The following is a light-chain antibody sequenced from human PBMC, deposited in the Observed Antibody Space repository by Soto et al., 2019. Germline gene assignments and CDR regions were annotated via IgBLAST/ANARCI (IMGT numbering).Light chain of an antibody. CDR3: QQYDHLPYT. CDR1: QDIRNY. CDR2: AAS. V-gene: IGKV1-33*01. Sequence: DIQMTQSPSSLSASVGDRVTITCLASQDIRNYVNWYQLKPGRAPKLLIYAASNLETGVPSRFSGSGSGTHLTFTISSLQPEDIATYYCQQYDHLPYTFGQGTNLEIK. J-gene: IGKJ2*01.